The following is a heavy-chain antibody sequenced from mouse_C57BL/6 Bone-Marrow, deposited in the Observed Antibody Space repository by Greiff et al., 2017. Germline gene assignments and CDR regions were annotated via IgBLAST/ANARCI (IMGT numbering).Heavy chain of an antibody. CDR3: ARDGSSYDWYFDV. CDR2: INPYNGGT. Sequence: EVQLQQSGPVLVKPGASVKMSCKASGYTFTDYYMNWVKQSHGKSLEWIGVINPYNGGTSYNQKFKGKATLTVDKSSSTAYMELNSLTSEDTAVYYFARDGSSYDWYFDVWGTGTTVTVSS. J-gene: IGHJ1*03. CDR1: GYTFTDYY. V-gene: IGHV1-19*01. D-gene: IGHD1-1*01.